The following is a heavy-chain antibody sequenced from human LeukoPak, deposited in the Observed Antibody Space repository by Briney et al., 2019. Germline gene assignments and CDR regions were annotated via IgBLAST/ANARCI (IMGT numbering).Heavy chain of an antibody. Sequence: GASVKVSCKASGYTFTSYGISWVRQAPGQGLEWMGWISAYNGKTVYAQNLQGRVTMTTDTSTSTVYMELRGLRSDDTAVYYCARGAPLSCSEPWGQGTLVTVSS. CDR2: ISAYNGKT. CDR1: GYTFTSYG. J-gene: IGHJ5*02. CDR3: ARGAPLSCSEP. V-gene: IGHV1-18*01. D-gene: IGHD3-10*02.